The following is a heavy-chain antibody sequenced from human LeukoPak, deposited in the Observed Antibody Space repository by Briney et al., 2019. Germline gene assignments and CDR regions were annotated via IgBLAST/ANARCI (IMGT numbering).Heavy chain of an antibody. CDR1: GFKFSNYP. CDR3: TKTIDSYLLGYFDH. D-gene: IGHD3-10*01. CDR2: ISYDGNLK. J-gene: IGHJ4*02. Sequence: QSGGSLRLSCAASGFKFSNYPMHWVRQAPGKGLEWVAVISYDGNLKHYGDSVQGRFTISRDNPKNTLYLEMNSLRPEDTAVYYCTKTIDSYLLGYFDHWGQETVVTVVS. V-gene: IGHV3-30*18.